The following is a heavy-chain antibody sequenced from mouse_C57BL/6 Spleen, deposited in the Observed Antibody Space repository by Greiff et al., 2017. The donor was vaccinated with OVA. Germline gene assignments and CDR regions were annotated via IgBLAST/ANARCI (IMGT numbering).Heavy chain of an antibody. D-gene: IGHD1-1*01. Sequence: EVQLQQSGPELVKPGASVKMSCKASGYTFTDYNMHWVKQSHGKSLEWIGYINPNNGGTSYNQKFKGKATLTVNKSSSTAYMELRSLTSEDSAVYYCARSCYGSSYWYFDVWGTGTTVTVAS. V-gene: IGHV1-22*01. CDR3: ARSCYGSSYWYFDV. J-gene: IGHJ1*03. CDR2: INPNNGGT. CDR1: GYTFTDYN.